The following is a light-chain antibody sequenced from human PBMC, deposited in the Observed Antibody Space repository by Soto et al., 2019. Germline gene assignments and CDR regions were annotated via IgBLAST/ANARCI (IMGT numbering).Light chain of an antibody. V-gene: IGKV3-15*01. CDR3: QQYNNWPPT. J-gene: IGKJ5*01. CDR2: GAS. Sequence: EIVMTQSPATLSASPGERATLSCRASQSVSSNLAWYQQKPGQAPRLLIYGASTRATGISARFSGSRSGTDFTLTISSLQSEDFAVYYCQQYNNWPPTFGQGTRLEIK. CDR1: QSVSSN.